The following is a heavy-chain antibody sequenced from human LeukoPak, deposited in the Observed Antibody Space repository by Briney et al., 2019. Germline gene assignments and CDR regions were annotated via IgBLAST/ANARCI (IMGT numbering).Heavy chain of an antibody. J-gene: IGHJ5*02. CDR1: RFIFSNYS. V-gene: IGHV3-21*01. Sequence: GGSVPLSRVASRFIFSNYSMNWVRQPPGKGLEWVSSITSRSSYIYYADSVKDRFTISRDNAKNSLYLQMNSLRAEDTAVYYCARGHGEFDPRGQGTLVTVSS. CDR2: ITSRSSYI. CDR3: ARGHGEFDP. D-gene: IGHD5-12*01.